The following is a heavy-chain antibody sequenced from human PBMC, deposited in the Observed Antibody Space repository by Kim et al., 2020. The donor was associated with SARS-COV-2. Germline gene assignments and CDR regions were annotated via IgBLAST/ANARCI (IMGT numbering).Heavy chain of an antibody. J-gene: IGHJ5*02. CDR1: GYTLTELS. CDR2: FDPEDGET. Sequence: ASVKVSCKVSGYTLTELSMHWVRQAPGKGLEWMGGFDPEDGETIYAQKFQGRVTMTEDTSTDTAYMELSSLRSEDTAVYYCATAYYDILTGYYLDWFDPWGQGTLVTVSS. V-gene: IGHV1-24*01. CDR3: ATAYYDILTGYYLDWFDP. D-gene: IGHD3-9*01.